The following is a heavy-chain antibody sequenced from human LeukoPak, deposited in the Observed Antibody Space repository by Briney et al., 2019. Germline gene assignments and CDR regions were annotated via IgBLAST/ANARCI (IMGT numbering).Heavy chain of an antibody. Sequence: GESLKISCKGSGYSFTSYWIGWVRQMPGKGLEWMGIIYPGDSDTRYSPSFQGQVTISADKSISTAYLQWSSLKASDTAMYYCVRRGAHWATKPYCFDYWGQGTLVTVSS. CDR1: GYSFTSYW. D-gene: IGHD5-12*01. J-gene: IGHJ4*02. V-gene: IGHV5-51*01. CDR2: IYPGDSDT. CDR3: VRRGAHWATKPYCFDY.